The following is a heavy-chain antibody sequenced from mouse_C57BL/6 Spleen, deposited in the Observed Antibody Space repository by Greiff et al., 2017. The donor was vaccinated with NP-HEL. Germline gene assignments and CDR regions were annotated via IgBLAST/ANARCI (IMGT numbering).Heavy chain of an antibody. CDR1: GFTFSSYG. V-gene: IGHV5-6*02. Sequence: DVKLQESGGDLVKPGGSLKLSCAASGFTFSSYGMSWVRQTPDKRLEWVATISSGGSYTYYPDSVKGRFTISRDNAKNTLYLQMSSLKSEDTAMYYCARQVTTVVFDYWGQGTTLTVSS. D-gene: IGHD1-1*01. CDR2: ISSGGSYT. CDR3: ARQVTTVVFDY. J-gene: IGHJ2*01.